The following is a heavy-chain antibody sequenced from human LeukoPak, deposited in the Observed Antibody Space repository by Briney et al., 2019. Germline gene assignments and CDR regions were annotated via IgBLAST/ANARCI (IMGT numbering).Heavy chain of an antibody. V-gene: IGHV4-39*07. Sequence: SETLSLTCTVSGGSISSSSYYWGWIRQPPGKGLEWIGSIYYSGSTYYNPSLKSRVTISVDTSKNQFSLKLSSVTAADTAVYYCARDRGPPYKGAVAVRWFDPWGQGTLVTVSS. CDR3: ARDRGPPYKGAVAVRWFDP. CDR1: GGSISSSSYY. CDR2: IYYSGST. D-gene: IGHD6-19*01. J-gene: IGHJ5*02.